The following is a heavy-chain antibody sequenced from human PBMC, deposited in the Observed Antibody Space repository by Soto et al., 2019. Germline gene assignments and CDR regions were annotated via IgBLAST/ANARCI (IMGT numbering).Heavy chain of an antibody. D-gene: IGHD5-18*01. J-gene: IGHJ4*02. CDR2: INPSGGST. Sequence: VASVKVSCKASGGTFSSYAISWVRQAPGQGLEWMGIINPSGGSTSYAQKFQGRVTMTRDTSTSTVYMELSSLRSEDTAVYYCARANGGYSYAFDYWGQGTLVTVSS. CDR1: GGTFSSYA. CDR3: ARANGGYSYAFDY. V-gene: IGHV1-46*01.